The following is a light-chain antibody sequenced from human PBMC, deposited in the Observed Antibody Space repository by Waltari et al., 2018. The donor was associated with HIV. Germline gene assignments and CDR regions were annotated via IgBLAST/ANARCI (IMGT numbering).Light chain of an antibody. Sequence: NFMLTQPHSVSESPGKTVTISCTRSSGSIASNYVQWYQQRPGSAPTTVIYEDEQRPSGVPDRFSGSIDSSSNSASLTISGLKTEDEADYYCQSYDSSTSWVFGGGTKLTVL. CDR1: SGSIASNY. J-gene: IGLJ3*02. CDR2: EDE. CDR3: QSYDSSTSWV. V-gene: IGLV6-57*04.